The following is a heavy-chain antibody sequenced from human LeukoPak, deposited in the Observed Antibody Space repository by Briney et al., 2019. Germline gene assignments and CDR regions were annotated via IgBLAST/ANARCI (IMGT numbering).Heavy chain of an antibody. CDR3: ARDARGYCSSTSCYGRNYYFDY. J-gene: IGHJ4*02. CDR1: GFTFSSYA. D-gene: IGHD2-2*01. CDR2: ISYGGSNK. Sequence: PGGSLRLSCAASGFTFSSYAMHWVRQAPGKGLEWVAVISYGGSNKYYADSAKGRFTISRDNSKNTLYLQMNSLRAEDTAVYYCARDARGYCSSTSCYGRNYYFDYWGQGTLVTVSS. V-gene: IGHV3-30*04.